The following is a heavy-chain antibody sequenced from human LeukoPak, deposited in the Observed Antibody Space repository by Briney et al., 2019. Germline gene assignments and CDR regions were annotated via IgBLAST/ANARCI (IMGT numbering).Heavy chain of an antibody. V-gene: IGHV3-11*04. D-gene: IGHD3-3*01. CDR3: ARGTDTKPFWSGYWVDV. J-gene: IGHJ6*02. Sequence: SLRLSCAASGFTFSKYYMSWIRQAPGEGLEWVSYISSTGSTIYYADSVKGRFTISRDNAKNSLYLQMNSLRAGDTAVYYCARGTDTKPFWSGYWVDVWGQGTTVTVSS. CDR2: ISSTGSTI. CDR1: GFTFSKYY.